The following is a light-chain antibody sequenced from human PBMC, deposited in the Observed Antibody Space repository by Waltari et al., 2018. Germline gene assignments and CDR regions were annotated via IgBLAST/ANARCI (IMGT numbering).Light chain of an antibody. J-gene: IGLJ3*02. Sequence: QSALTQPASVSGSPGQSITISCSGSRRYVGEYNYVSWYQQHPGKAPKLLIYDVSKRHSGASNRFSGSKSGNTASLTLSGLQAEDEADYYCSSFTSKRTVVFGGGTKVTVL. CDR1: RRYVGEYNY. CDR3: SSFTSKRTVV. V-gene: IGLV2-14*03. CDR2: DVS.